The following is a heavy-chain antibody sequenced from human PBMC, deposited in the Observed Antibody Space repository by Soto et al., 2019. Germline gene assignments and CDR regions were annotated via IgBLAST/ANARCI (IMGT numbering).Heavy chain of an antibody. V-gene: IGHV3-21*01. CDR1: GFTFSSYS. CDR3: ARDFPYCGGDFYSNYYYGMDV. J-gene: IGHJ6*02. Sequence: GGSLRLSCAASGFTFSSYSMNWVRQAPGKGLEWVSSISSSSSYIYYADSVKGRFTISRDNAKNSLYLQMNSLRAEDTAVYYCARDFPYCGGDFYSNYYYGMDVWGQGTTVTVSS. CDR2: ISSSSSYI. D-gene: IGHD2-21*02.